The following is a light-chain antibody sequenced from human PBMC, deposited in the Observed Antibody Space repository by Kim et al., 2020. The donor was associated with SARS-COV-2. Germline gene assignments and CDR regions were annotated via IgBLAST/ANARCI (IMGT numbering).Light chain of an antibody. CDR2: AAS. Sequence: SASIGDRVTITYRASQDIDNYLAWFQQKPEKGPRSLSYAASSLHSGVPSKFSGSGSGTDFTLTINSLQPEDFGTYYCQQYKSFPVTFGGGTKVEI. J-gene: IGKJ4*01. V-gene: IGKV1-16*02. CDR1: QDIDNY. CDR3: QQYKSFPVT.